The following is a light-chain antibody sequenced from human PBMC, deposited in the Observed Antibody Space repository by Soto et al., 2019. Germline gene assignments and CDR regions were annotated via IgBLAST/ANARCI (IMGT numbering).Light chain of an antibody. J-gene: IGLJ1*01. CDR3: CSYAGSYTSYV. CDR2: DVT. CDR1: SSDIGDYNY. Sequence: QSALTQPRSVSGSAGQSVTISCTGTSSDIGDYNYVSWYQQHPGKAPKLVIYDVTKRPSGVPDRFSGSKSGNTASLTISGLQAEDEADYYCCSYAGSYTSYVFGPGTKV. V-gene: IGLV2-11*01.